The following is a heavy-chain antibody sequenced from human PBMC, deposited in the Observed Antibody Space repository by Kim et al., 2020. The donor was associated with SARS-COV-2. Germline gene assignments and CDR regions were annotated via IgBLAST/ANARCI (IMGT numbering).Heavy chain of an antibody. CDR2: ISSSSSYI. CDR1: GFTFSSYS. J-gene: IGHJ4*02. Sequence: GGSLRLSCAASGFTFSSYSMNWVRQAPGKGLEWVSSISSSSSYIYYADSVKGRFTISRDNAKNSLYLQMNSLRAEDTAVYYCARGPYPCGGDCLPHRYWGQGTLVTVSS. D-gene: IGHD2-21*02. CDR3: ARGPYPCGGDCLPHRY. V-gene: IGHV3-21*01.